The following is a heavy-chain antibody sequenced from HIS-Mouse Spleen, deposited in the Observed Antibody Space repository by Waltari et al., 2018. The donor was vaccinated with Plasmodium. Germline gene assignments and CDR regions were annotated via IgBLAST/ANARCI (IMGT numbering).Heavy chain of an antibody. CDR1: VFTVSSNY. J-gene: IGHJ3*02. Sequence: EVQLVESGGGLIQPGGSLRLSCAASVFTVSSNYLSCVRQAPGKGLEWVSVIYSGGRTYYADSVKGRFTISRDNSKNTLYLQMNSLRAEDTAVYYCASKTTVTNHAFDIWGQGTMVTVSS. D-gene: IGHD4-17*01. V-gene: IGHV3-53*01. CDR3: ASKTTVTNHAFDI. CDR2: IYSGGRT.